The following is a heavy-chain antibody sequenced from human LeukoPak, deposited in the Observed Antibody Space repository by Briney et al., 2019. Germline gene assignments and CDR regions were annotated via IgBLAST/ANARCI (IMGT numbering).Heavy chain of an antibody. CDR1: GFTFSSYS. CDR3: ARGDAQLVWDY. J-gene: IGHJ4*02. V-gene: IGHV3-21*01. D-gene: IGHD6-6*01. Sequence: PGGSQRLSCAASGFTFSSYSMNWVRQAPGKGLEWVPSISSSSSYIYYAESVKGRFTTSRDNAKNSLYLQMNSLRAEDTAVYYCARGDAQLVWDYWGQGTLVTVSS. CDR2: ISSSSSYI.